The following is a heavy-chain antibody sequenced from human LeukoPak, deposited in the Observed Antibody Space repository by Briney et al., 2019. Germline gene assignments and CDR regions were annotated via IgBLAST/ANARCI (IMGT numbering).Heavy chain of an antibody. CDR2: TYYRSKWYN. V-gene: IGHV6-1*01. Sequence: SQTLSLTCAISGGSVSSNSAAWNWIRQSPSRGLEWLGRTYYRSKWYNEYAVSVKSPITINPDTSKNQISLQLNSVTPEDTAVYYCARGPSGTGAFDIWGQGTMVTVSS. D-gene: IGHD6-13*01. J-gene: IGHJ3*02. CDR1: GGSVSSNSAA. CDR3: ARGPSGTGAFDI.